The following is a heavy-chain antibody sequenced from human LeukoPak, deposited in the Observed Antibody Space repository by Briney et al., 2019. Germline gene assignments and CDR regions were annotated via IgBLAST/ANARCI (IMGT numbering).Heavy chain of an antibody. Sequence: GGSLRLSCAASGFTFSSYDMHWVRQSTGKGLEWVSLIGTAGDTYYADSVKGRFTISRENAKNSLHLQMNSLRAGDTPVYYCARGYYGSADSWGQGTLVTVSS. CDR3: ARGYYGSADS. CDR1: GFTFSSYD. V-gene: IGHV3-13*04. D-gene: IGHD3-10*01. CDR2: IGTAGDT. J-gene: IGHJ4*02.